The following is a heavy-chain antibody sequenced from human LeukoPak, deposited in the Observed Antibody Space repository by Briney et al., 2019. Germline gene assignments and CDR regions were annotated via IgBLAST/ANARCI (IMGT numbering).Heavy chain of an antibody. V-gene: IGHV4-39*01. CDR1: GASIYTVGSF. D-gene: IGHD4-17*01. J-gene: IGHJ3*02. Sequence: SETLSLTCAVSGASIYTVGSFWGWIRQPPGKGLEWIGSVFYSGGANYNPSLQSRVTISVDTSRNQFSLRLSSVTPADTAVYYCARRPSWPTTSAFDIWGQGTLVTVSS. CDR3: ARRPSWPTTSAFDI. CDR2: VFYSGGA.